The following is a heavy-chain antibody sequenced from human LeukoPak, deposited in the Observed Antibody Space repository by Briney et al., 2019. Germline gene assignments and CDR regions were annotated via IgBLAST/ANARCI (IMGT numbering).Heavy chain of an antibody. CDR1: GGSISSYY. V-gene: IGHV4-59*01. CDR2: IYYSGST. CDR3: ASTDILTGTTFDY. Sequence: KPSETLSLTCTVSGGSISSYYWSWIRQPPGKGLEWIGYIYYSGSTNYNPSLKSRVTISVDTSKNQFSLKLSSATAADTAVYYCASTDILTGTTFDYWGQGTLVTVSS. J-gene: IGHJ4*02. D-gene: IGHD3-9*01.